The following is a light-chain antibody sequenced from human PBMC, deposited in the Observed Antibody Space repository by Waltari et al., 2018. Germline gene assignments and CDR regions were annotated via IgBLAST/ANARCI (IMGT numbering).Light chain of an antibody. CDR1: NIGSES. Sequence: SYVLTQPPSVSVAPGQTASITCGGNNIGSESVHWYQQKTGQAPVLVVYDDSDRPPGIPERFSGSNSGNTATLTISRVEAGDEADYYCQVWNSGSTHMVFGGGTKLTVL. J-gene: IGLJ2*01. V-gene: IGLV3-21*02. CDR2: DDS. CDR3: QVWNSGSTHMV.